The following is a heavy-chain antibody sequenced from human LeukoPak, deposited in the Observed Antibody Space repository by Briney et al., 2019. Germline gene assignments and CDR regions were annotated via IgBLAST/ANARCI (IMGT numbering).Heavy chain of an antibody. Sequence: GASVKVSCKASGYTFTSYGISWVRQAPGQGLEWMGWISAYNGNTNYAQKFQGRVTMATDTSTSTAYMELRSLRSDDTAVYYCAAGIQYSSVYSKPDYWGQGSQVIVSS. V-gene: IGHV1-18*01. CDR3: AAGIQYSSVYSKPDY. J-gene: IGHJ4*02. CDR2: ISAYNGNT. CDR1: GYTFTSYG. D-gene: IGHD6-25*01.